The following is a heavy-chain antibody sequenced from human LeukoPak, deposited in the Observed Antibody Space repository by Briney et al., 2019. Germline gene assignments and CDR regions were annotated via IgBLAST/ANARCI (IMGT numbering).Heavy chain of an antibody. CDR1: GGTFSSYA. J-gene: IGHJ4*02. CDR2: IIPIFGTA. CDR3: ARTANSYDFWSGYYEPFDY. Sequence: ASVKVSCKASGGTFSSYAISWVRQAPGQGLEWMGGIIPIFGTANYAQKFQGRVTITADKSTSTAYMELSSLRSEDTAVYYCARTANSYDFWSGYYEPFDYWGQGTLVTVSS. V-gene: IGHV1-69*06. D-gene: IGHD3-3*01.